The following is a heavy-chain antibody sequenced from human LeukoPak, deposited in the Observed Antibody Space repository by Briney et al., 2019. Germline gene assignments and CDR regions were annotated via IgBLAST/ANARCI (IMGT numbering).Heavy chain of an antibody. CDR2: INYSGST. CDR1: GGSLSNYY. J-gene: IGHJ4*02. Sequence: SETLSLTCTVSGGSLSNYYWSWIRQPPGKGLEWIGYINYSGSTTYNPSLKSRVTISVDTSKNQFSLKLTSATAADTAVYYCARQVAANSIDYWGQGTVVTVSS. CDR3: ARQVAANSIDY. D-gene: IGHD2-15*01. V-gene: IGHV4-59*08.